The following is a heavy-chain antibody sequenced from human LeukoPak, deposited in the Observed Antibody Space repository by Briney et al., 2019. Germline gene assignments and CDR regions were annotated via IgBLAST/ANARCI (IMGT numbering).Heavy chain of an antibody. Sequence: SETLSLTCTVSGGSISSYYWSWIRQPAGKGPEWVGRIYSSGSTNYNPSLKSRVTISVDTSKNQFSLKLSSVTAADTAVYYCASGYCSGGSCYPGYFQHWGQGTLVTVSS. D-gene: IGHD2-15*01. V-gene: IGHV4-4*07. CDR2: IYSSGST. J-gene: IGHJ1*01. CDR3: ASGYCSGGSCYPGYFQH. CDR1: GGSISSYY.